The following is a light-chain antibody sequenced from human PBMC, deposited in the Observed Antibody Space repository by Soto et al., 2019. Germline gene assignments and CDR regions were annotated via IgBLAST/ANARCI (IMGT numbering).Light chain of an antibody. CDR2: GQS. CDR1: QSVSNN. Sequence: EIVVTQSPATLSVSPGERATLSCRASQSVSNNLAWYQQKPGQAPRLLIYGQSTRASGIPARFSGSGYGREVTLTISSLQSEDSGVYYCHRYDDWPPAFGQGTKMEIK. V-gene: IGKV3-15*01. J-gene: IGKJ1*01. CDR3: HRYDDWPPA.